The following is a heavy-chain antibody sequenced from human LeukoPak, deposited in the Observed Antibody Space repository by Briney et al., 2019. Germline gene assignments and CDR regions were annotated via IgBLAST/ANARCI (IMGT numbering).Heavy chain of an antibody. J-gene: IGHJ3*02. CDR2: ISYDGSNK. CDR1: GFTFSSSA. V-gene: IGHV3-30*04. CDR3: AKENKGAFDI. D-gene: IGHD1/OR15-1a*01. Sequence: GGSLRLSCAASGFTFSSSAMHWVRQAPGKGLEWVAVISYDGSNKYYADSVEGRFTISRDNSKNTLYLQMNSLRAEDTAVYYCAKENKGAFDIWGQGTMVTVSS.